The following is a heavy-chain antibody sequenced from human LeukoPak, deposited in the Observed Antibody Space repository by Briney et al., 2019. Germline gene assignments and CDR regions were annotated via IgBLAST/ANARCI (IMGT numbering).Heavy chain of an antibody. V-gene: IGHV3-15*01. D-gene: IGHD2-2*01. CDR2: IKSKTDGGTT. CDR1: GFTFSNAW. Sequence: RGSLRLSCAASGFTFSNAWMTWVRQAPGKGLEWVGRIKSKTDGGTTDYAGTVRGRFTISRDDSKNTLYLQMNSLKTEDTAVYYCTTDYPYYCSSTTCYASEYFQHWGQGTLVTVSS. J-gene: IGHJ1*01. CDR3: TTDYPYYCSSTTCYASEYFQH.